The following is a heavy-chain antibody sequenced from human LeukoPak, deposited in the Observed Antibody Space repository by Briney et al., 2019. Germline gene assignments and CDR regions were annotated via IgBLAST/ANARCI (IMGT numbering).Heavy chain of an antibody. CDR2: INPSGGST. J-gene: IGHJ4*02. D-gene: IGHD1-26*01. Sequence: ASVKVTCKASGYTFTSYYMHWVRQAPGQGLEWMGIINPSGGSTSYAQKFQGRVTMTRDTSTSTVYMELSSLRSEDTAVYYCARPIVGATGFDYWGQGTLVTVSS. CDR3: ARPIVGATGFDY. V-gene: IGHV1-46*01. CDR1: GYTFTSYY.